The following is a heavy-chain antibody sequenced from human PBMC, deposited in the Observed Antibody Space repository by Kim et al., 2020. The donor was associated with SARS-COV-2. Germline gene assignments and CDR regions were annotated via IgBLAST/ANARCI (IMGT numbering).Heavy chain of an antibody. Sequence: GGSLRLSCAASGFTFSSYGMHWVRQAPGKGLEWVAVIWYDGSNKYYADSVKGRFTISRDNSKNTLYLQMNSLRAEDTAVYYCARRDDILTGYITLGGMDVWGQGTTVTVSS. D-gene: IGHD3-9*01. J-gene: IGHJ6*02. CDR1: GFTFSSYG. V-gene: IGHV3-33*01. CDR3: ARRDDILTGYITLGGMDV. CDR2: IWYDGSNK.